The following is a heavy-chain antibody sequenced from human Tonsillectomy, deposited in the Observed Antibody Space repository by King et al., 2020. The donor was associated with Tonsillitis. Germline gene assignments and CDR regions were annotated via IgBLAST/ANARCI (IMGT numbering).Heavy chain of an antibody. CDR3: ARGGHGDYVSVPIWFDP. D-gene: IGHD4-17*01. J-gene: IGHJ5*02. CDR2: MNPNSGNP. CDR1: GYTFTSYD. Sequence: QLVQSGAEVKKPGASVKVSCKASGYTFTSYDINWVRQATGQGLEWMGWMNPNSGNPGYAQKFQGRVTMTRNTSISTVYMEVSSLSYEDTAVYYWARGGHGDYVSVPIWFDPWGQGTLVTVSS. V-gene: IGHV1-8*01.